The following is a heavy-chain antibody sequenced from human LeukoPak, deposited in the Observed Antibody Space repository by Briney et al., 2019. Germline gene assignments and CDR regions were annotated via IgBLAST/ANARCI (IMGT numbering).Heavy chain of an antibody. Sequence: SVKVSCKASGGTFSSYAICWVRQAPGQGLEWMGGIIPIFGTANYAQKFQGRVTITADESTSTAYMELSSLRSEDTAVYYCARSTGGYNWNAAFDYWGQGTLVTVSS. CDR1: GGTFSSYA. V-gene: IGHV1-69*13. D-gene: IGHD1-20*01. CDR2: IIPIFGTA. J-gene: IGHJ4*02. CDR3: ARSTGGYNWNAAFDY.